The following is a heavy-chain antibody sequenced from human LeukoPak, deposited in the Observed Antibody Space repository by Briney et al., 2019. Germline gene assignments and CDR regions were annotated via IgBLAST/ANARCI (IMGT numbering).Heavy chain of an antibody. J-gene: IGHJ4*02. D-gene: IGHD1-1*01. Sequence: PSQTLSLTCTVSGGSISHGDYFWGWIRHRPGKGLGWIGYIYFSGTTYYNPSLESRLSISIDTSQNLFSLKLNSMTAADTAIYYCATLERPRRAFAFWGQGTLVTVSS. CDR2: IYFSGTT. V-gene: IGHV4-31*03. CDR3: ATLERPRRAFAF. CDR1: GGSISHGDYF.